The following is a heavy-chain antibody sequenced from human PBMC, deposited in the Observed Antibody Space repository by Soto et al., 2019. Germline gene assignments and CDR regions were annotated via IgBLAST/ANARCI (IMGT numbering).Heavy chain of an antibody. Sequence: EAQLVESGGGLVQPGRSLRLSCAGSGFIFDDFAIHWVRQAPGKGLEWVSGISWNSDSIGYADSVKGRITISRDNAKNALYLQMNSLSVEDTALYYCTKVGGLYDFWSGPLHFDLWGQGTLVTVSS. V-gene: IGHV3-9*01. J-gene: IGHJ4*02. CDR1: GFIFDDFA. CDR2: ISWNSDSI. CDR3: TKVGGLYDFWSGPLHFDL. D-gene: IGHD3-3*01.